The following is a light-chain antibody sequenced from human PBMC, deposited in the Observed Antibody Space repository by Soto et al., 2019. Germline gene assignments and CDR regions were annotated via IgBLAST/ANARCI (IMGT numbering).Light chain of an antibody. V-gene: IGLV7-46*01. CDR2: DTS. CDR1: TGAVTSGHY. Sequence: QAVVTQEPSLTVSPGGTVTLTCGSSTGAVTSGHYPYWFQQKPGQAPTTLIYDTSNKHSWTPARFSGSLVGSKAALTLSGARPEDEAKYYCYLYCVDSVIFGGGTKLTVL. J-gene: IGLJ2*01. CDR3: YLYCVDSVI.